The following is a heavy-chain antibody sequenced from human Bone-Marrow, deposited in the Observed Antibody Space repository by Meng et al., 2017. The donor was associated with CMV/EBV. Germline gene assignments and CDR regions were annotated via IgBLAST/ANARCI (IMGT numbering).Heavy chain of an antibody. V-gene: IGHV1-2*02. CDR2: INPNSGGT. CDR3: ARRKVRGVTHYYYSHGMDV. D-gene: IGHD3-10*01. J-gene: IGHJ6*02. CDR1: GGTFSSYT. Sequence: ASVKVSCKASGGTFSSYTISWVRQAPGQGLEWMGWINPNSGGTNYAQKFQGRVTMTRDTSISTAYMELSRLRSDDTAVYYCARRKVRGVTHYYYSHGMDVWGQGTMVTVSS.